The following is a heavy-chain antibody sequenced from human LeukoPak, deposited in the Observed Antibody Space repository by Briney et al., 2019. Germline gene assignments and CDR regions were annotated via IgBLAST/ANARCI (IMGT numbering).Heavy chain of an antibody. CDR2: IFYSGGT. CDR1: GGSISTYY. V-gene: IGHV4-59*01. CDR3: AGGYSSGWYEK. J-gene: IGHJ4*02. D-gene: IGHD6-19*01. Sequence: SETLSLTCTVSGGSISTYYWSWLRQPPGKGLEWLGYIFYSGGTNYNPSLKSRVTISLATSKNQFSLKLISVTAADTAVYYCAGGYSSGWYEKWGQGTRVTVSS.